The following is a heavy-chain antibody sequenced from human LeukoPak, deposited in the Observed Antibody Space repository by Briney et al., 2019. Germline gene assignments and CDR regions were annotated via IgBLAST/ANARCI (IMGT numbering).Heavy chain of an antibody. D-gene: IGHD6-13*01. CDR3: ARGPSDDSSWTRNYWYFDL. CDR2: IYYSGST. CDR1: GGSISSSSYY. Sequence: SETLSLTCTVSGGSISSSSYYWGWIRQPPGKGLEWIGSIYYSGSTYYNPSLKSRVTISVDTSRNQFSLKLSSVTAADTAVYYCARGPSDDSSWTRNYWYFDLWGRGTLVTVSS. V-gene: IGHV4-39*07. J-gene: IGHJ2*01.